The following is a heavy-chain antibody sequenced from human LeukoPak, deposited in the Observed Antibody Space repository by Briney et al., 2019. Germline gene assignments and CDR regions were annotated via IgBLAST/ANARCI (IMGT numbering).Heavy chain of an antibody. J-gene: IGHJ4*02. V-gene: IGHV3-30*18. CDR3: AKGGIQLWAQFDY. CDR2: ISYDGSNK. Sequence: GRSLRLSCAASGFTFSSYGMHWVRQAPGKGLEWVAVISYDGSNKYYADSVKGRFTISRDNSKNTLYLQMNSLRAEDTAVYYCAKGGIQLWAQFDYWGQGTLVTVSS. D-gene: IGHD5-18*01. CDR1: GFTFSSYG.